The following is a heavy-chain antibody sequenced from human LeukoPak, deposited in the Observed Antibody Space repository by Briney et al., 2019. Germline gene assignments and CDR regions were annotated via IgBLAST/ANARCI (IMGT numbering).Heavy chain of an antibody. CDR3: AKDSLLRSSSPFDY. D-gene: IGHD3-3*01. Sequence: GGSPRLSCAASGFTFSSYGMHWVRQAPGKGRGGVAFIRYDGSNKYYADSVKGRFTISRDNSKNTLYLQMNSLRAEDTAVYYCAKDSLLRSSSPFDYWGQGTLVTVSS. J-gene: IGHJ4*02. V-gene: IGHV3-30*02. CDR1: GFTFSSYG. CDR2: IRYDGSNK.